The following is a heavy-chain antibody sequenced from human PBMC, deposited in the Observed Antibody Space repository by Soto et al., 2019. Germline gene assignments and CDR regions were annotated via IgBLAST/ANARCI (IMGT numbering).Heavy chain of an antibody. CDR3: ARGGYSSSRPNDYYGMDV. CDR2: ISYDGSNK. CDR1: GFTFSSYA. J-gene: IGHJ6*02. Sequence: QVQLVESGGGVVQPGRSLRLSCAASGFTFSSYAMHWVRQAPGKGLEWVAVISYDGSNKYYADSVKGRFTISRDNSKNTLYLQMNSLRAEDTAVYYCARGGYSSSRPNDYYGMDVWGQGTTVTVSS. V-gene: IGHV3-30-3*01. D-gene: IGHD6-13*01.